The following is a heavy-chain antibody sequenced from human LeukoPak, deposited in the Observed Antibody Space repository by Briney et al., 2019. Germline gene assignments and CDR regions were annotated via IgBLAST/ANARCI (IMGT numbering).Heavy chain of an antibody. J-gene: IGHJ4*02. D-gene: IGHD3-3*01. CDR2: IYSGGST. CDR1: GFTFSSYS. CDR3: ARVGLYGDYVVY. Sequence: GGSLRLSCAASGFTFSSYSMNWVRQAPGKGLEWVSVIYSGGSTYYADSVKGRFTISRDNSKNTLYLQMYSLRAEDTAVYYCARVGLYGDYVVYWGQGTLVTVSS. V-gene: IGHV3-53*01.